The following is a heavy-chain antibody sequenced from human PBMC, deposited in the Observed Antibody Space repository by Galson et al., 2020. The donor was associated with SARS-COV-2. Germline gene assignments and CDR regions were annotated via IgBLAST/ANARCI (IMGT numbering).Heavy chain of an antibody. D-gene: IGHD1-26*01. CDR1: GFTFSNAW. V-gene: IGHV3-15*01. Sequence: GESLKISCAASGFTFSNAWMSWVRQAPGKGLEWVGRIKSKTDGGTTDYAAPVKGRFTISRDDSKNTLYLQMNSLKTEDTAVYYCTTGGIVGYYYYYYMDVWGKGTTVTVSS. CDR3: TTGGIVGYYYYYYMDV. J-gene: IGHJ6*03. CDR2: IKSKTDGGTT.